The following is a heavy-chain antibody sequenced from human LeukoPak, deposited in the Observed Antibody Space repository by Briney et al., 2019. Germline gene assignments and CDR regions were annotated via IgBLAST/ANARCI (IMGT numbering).Heavy chain of an antibody. J-gene: IGHJ3*02. Sequence: ASVKVSCKASGYTFISYAMHWVRQAPGQRLEWMGWINAGNGNTKYSQKFQGRVTMTTDTSTSTAYMEVRSLRSDDTAVYYCALTVGGTTGTDAYDIWGQGTMVTVSS. V-gene: IGHV1-3*01. D-gene: IGHD1-7*01. CDR1: GYTFISYA. CDR3: ALTVGGTTGTDAYDI. CDR2: INAGNGNT.